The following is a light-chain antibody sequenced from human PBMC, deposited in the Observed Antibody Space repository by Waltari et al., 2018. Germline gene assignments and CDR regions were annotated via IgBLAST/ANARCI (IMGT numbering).Light chain of an antibody. V-gene: IGKV3-20*01. J-gene: IGKJ1*01. Sequence: IVLTQSPGTLSLSPGERVTLSCRASQGVSRALAWYQQKPGQAPRLLIYGASSRANGIPDRFSGSGSGTDFSLTISRLEPEDFAVYYCQHYVRLPVTFGQGTKVEIK. CDR1: QGVSRA. CDR3: QHYVRLPVT. CDR2: GAS.